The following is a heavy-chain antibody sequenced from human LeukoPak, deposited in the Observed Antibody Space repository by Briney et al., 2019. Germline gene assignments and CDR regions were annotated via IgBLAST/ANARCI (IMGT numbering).Heavy chain of an antibody. V-gene: IGHV3-23*01. Sequence: GGSLRLSCAASGFTFSRYAMNWVRQAPAKGLEWVSVISGSGGSTYYADSVKGRFTISRDNSKNTLFLQMNSLRAEDTAVYYCAKGSVAAVVTFIDFWGQGTLVTVSS. CDR3: AKGSVAAVVTFIDF. J-gene: IGHJ4*02. D-gene: IGHD6-13*01. CDR1: GFTFSRYA. CDR2: ISGSGGST.